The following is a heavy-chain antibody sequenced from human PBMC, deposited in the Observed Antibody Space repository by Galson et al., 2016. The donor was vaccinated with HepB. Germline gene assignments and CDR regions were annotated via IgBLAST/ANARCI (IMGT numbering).Heavy chain of an antibody. CDR1: GFTFRRFW. CDR3: ARPYNYEISGFHQYFLH. J-gene: IGHJ1*01. V-gene: IGHV3-48*02. D-gene: IGHD3-22*01. CDR2: ISSSSYTT. Sequence: SLRLSCAASGFTFRRFWMTWVRQAPGKGLEWVSYISSSSYTTHYADSVKGRFIISRDNAKNSLYLQLDSLRDEDTAMYYCARPYNYEISGFHQYFLHWGQGTLVTASS.